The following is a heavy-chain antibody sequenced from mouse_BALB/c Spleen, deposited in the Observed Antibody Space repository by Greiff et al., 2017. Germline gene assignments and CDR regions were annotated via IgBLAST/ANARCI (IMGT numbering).Heavy chain of an antibody. J-gene: IGHJ2*01. Sequence: EVQLQQSGGGLVKPGGSLKLSCAASGFTFSDYYMYWVRQTPEKRLEWVATISDGGSYTYYPDSVKGRFTISRDNAKNNLYLQMSSLKSEDTAMYYCAGGNYDVDYWGQGTTLTVSS. CDR1: GFTFSDYY. D-gene: IGHD2-1*01. CDR3: AGGNYDVDY. CDR2: ISDGGSYT. V-gene: IGHV5-4*02.